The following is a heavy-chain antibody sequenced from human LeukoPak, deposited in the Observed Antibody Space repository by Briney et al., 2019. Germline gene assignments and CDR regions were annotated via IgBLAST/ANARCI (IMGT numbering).Heavy chain of an antibody. J-gene: IGHJ5*02. CDR1: GFTFSDYY. Sequence: GSLRLSCAASGFTFSDYYWSWIRQPPGKGLEWIGYIYYSGSTNYNPSLKSRVTISVDTSKNQFSLKLSSVTAADTAVYYCARRGYSGYDGGWFDPWGQGTLVTVSS. CDR2: IYYSGST. CDR3: ARRGYSGYDGGWFDP. D-gene: IGHD5-12*01. V-gene: IGHV4-59*08.